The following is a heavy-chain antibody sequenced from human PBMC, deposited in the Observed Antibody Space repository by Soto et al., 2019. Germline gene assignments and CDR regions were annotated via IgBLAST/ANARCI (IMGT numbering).Heavy chain of an antibody. V-gene: IGHV4-30-2*01. Sequence: SETLSLTCTVSGASISYWNYAWSWIRQTPGKGLEWIGYINHRESTYYNPSLKSRVTISVDTSKNQFSLKLSSVTAADTAVYYCARKERDSSSWSPTRYNWFDPWGQGTLVTVSS. CDR2: INHREST. D-gene: IGHD6-13*01. CDR1: GASISYWNYA. J-gene: IGHJ5*02. CDR3: ARKERDSSSWSPTRYNWFDP.